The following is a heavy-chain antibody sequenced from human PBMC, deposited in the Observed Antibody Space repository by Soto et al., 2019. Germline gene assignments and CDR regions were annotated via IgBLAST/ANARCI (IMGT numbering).Heavy chain of an antibody. V-gene: IGHV1-8*01. CDR2: MNPDSGNS. CDR3: ARERSRSPSPFSHYYYGMDV. CDR1: GYTFINYD. J-gene: IGHJ6*02. Sequence: QVQLVQSGAEVKKPGASVKVSCKSSGYTFINYDINWVRQATGQGLEWVGWMNPDSGNSGYAQKFLGRVTMTRNTSISPDYMELSSLTSEDTAVYYCARERSRSPSPFSHYYYGMDVWGQGTTVTVSS. D-gene: IGHD2-2*01.